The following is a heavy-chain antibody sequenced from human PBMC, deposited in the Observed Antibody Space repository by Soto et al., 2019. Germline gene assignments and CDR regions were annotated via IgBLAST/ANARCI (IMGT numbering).Heavy chain of an antibody. CDR1: GGSISSSSYY. CDR3: ARPDSSSWYLFDY. Sequence: SETLSLTCTVSGGSISSSSYYWGWIRQPPGKGLEWIGSIYYSGSTYYNPSLKSRVTISVDTSKNQFSLKLSSVTAADTAVYYCARPDSSSWYLFDYWGQGTLVTVSS. J-gene: IGHJ4*02. D-gene: IGHD6-13*01. CDR2: IYYSGST. V-gene: IGHV4-39*01.